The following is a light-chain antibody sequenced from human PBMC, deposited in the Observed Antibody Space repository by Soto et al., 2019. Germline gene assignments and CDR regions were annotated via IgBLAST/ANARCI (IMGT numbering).Light chain of an antibody. J-gene: IGLJ2*01. Sequence: SSELTQPPSVSVSPGQTASITCSGDKLGDKYACWYQQKPGQSPVVVIYQDDKRPSGIPERFSGSNSGNTATLTISGTQAMDEADYYCQAWDSSTVVFGGGTKVTVL. CDR2: QDD. CDR1: KLGDKY. CDR3: QAWDSSTVV. V-gene: IGLV3-1*01.